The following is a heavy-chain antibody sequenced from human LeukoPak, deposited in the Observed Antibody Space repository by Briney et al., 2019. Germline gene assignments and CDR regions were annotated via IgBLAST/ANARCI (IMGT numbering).Heavy chain of an antibody. J-gene: IGHJ5*02. V-gene: IGHV3-23*01. CDR3: ARDPLLGDTWFEFLDL. CDR2: ISGGADNA. Sequence: GGSLRLSCTASGFIFSDYAMGWVRQAPGKRLEWVATISGGADNALYADSLKGRFTISRDNSKNTLHLQVNSLRAEDTAVYYCARDPLLGDTWFEFLDLWGQGALVTVSS. D-gene: IGHD3-10*01. CDR1: GFIFSDYA.